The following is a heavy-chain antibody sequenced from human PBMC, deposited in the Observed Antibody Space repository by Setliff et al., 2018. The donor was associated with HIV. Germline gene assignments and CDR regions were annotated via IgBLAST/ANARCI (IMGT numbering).Heavy chain of an antibody. J-gene: IGHJ4*02. CDR1: GGSFSGYY. CDR3: AGDLFPYYHDSSPYYPPGY. V-gene: IGHV4-34*01. CDR2: INHSGST. D-gene: IGHD3-22*01. Sequence: KPSETLSLTCAVYGGSFSGYYWSWIRQPPGKGLEWIGEINHSGSTNYNPSLKSRVTISLDTSKNQFSLRLTSVAATDTAVYYCAGDLFPYYHDSSPYYPPGYWGQGTLVTV.